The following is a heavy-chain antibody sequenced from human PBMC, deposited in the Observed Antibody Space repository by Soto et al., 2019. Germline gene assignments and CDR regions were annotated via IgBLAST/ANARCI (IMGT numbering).Heavy chain of an antibody. CDR2: IYYSGST. CDR3: ARQIRVFDWLFPNWFDP. D-gene: IGHD3-9*01. J-gene: IGHJ5*02. Sequence: QLQLQESGPGLVKPSETLSLTCTVSGGSISSSSYYWGWIRQPPGKGLEWIGSIYYSGSTYYNPSLKSRVTISVDTSKTQFSLKLSSVTAADTAVYYCARQIRVFDWLFPNWFDPWGQGTLVTVSS. CDR1: GGSISSSSYY. V-gene: IGHV4-39*01.